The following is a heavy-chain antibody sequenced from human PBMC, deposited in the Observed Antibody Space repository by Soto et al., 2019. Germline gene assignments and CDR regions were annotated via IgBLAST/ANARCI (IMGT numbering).Heavy chain of an antibody. V-gene: IGHV4-59*01. J-gene: IGHJ4*02. CDR1: GGSISSYY. CDR3: ARVEYSSLHVDY. Sequence: SETLSLTCTVSGGSISSYYWSWIRQPPGKGLEWIGYIYYSGSTNYNPSLKSRVTISVDTSKNQFSLKLSSVTAADTAVYYCARVEYSSLHVDYWGQGTLVTVS. D-gene: IGHD6-6*01. CDR2: IYYSGST.